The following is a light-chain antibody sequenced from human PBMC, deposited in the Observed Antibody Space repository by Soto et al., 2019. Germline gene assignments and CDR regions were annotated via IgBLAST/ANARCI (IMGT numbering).Light chain of an antibody. CDR3: TSYTSSSTLYV. CDR2: DVS. V-gene: IGLV2-14*03. Sequence: QSVLTQPASASGSPGQSITISCTGTSSDVGGYNYVSWYQQLPGKAPKLIIYDVSNRPSGVSNRFSASKSANAASLTISGLQAEDEADYYCTSYTSSSTLYVFGTGTKVTVL. CDR1: SSDVGGYNY. J-gene: IGLJ1*01.